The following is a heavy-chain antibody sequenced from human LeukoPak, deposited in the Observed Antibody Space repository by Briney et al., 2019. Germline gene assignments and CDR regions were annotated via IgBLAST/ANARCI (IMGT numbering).Heavy chain of an antibody. V-gene: IGHV3-21*01. J-gene: IGHJ5*02. CDR2: TCLIRSYI. CDR3: AREQSYCSGATCSLDL. Sequence: GGGLRLSCAASLFSPSIYVLVWVPPAPGRGRGWVASTCLIRSYIGYTHSLKGRFTLSRDNGENSVYLQMKRLREEDTAVYFCAREQSYCSGATCSLDLWGQGTLVTVSS. D-gene: IGHD2-15*01. CDR1: LFSPSIYV.